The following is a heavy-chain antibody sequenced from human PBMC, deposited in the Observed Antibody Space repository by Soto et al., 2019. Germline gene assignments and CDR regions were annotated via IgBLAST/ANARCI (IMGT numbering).Heavy chain of an antibody. CDR3: VRAPEQRQIDY. CDR2: IRVDGRDT. CDR1: DFTLSDYW. V-gene: IGHV3-74*03. D-gene: IGHD6-19*01. Sequence: GGSLRLSCAASDFTLSDYWMLWVRQVPGKGLLWVSRIRVDGRDTTYADSVKGRFTISRDNAKNTLFLQMDSLRAEDTAVYNCVRAPEQRQIDYWGHGSLVTVDS. J-gene: IGHJ4*01.